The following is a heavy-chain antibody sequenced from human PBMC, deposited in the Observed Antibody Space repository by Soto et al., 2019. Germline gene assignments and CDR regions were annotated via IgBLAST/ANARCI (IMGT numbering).Heavy chain of an antibody. V-gene: IGHV4-34*01. CDR1: GGSFSGYY. J-gene: IGHJ4*02. D-gene: IGHD3-3*01. CDR2: INHSGST. CDR3: AREGRYYDFWSGYYRGSDY. Sequence: ETLSLTCAVYGGSFSGYYWSWIRQPPGKGLEWIGEINHSGSTNYNPSLRSRVTISVDTSKNQFSLKLSSVTAADTAVYYCAREGRYYDFWSGYYRGSDYWGQGTLVTVSS.